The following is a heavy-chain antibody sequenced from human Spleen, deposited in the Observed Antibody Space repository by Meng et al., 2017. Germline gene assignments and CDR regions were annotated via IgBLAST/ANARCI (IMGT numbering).Heavy chain of an antibody. V-gene: IGHV4-34*01. CDR1: GGSFSYYS. D-gene: IGHD3-3*01. Sequence: GHLQPGGDGLLTPSATLSLTCVVYGGSFSYYSWSWIRQPPGKGLEWIGEINHSGATNYNPSLKSRVTISVDTSKNQFSLKLNSVTAADTAIYYCARRRLYDFWSGSTPFDYWGQGTLVTVSS. J-gene: IGHJ4*02. CDR2: INHSGAT. CDR3: ARRRLYDFWSGSTPFDY.